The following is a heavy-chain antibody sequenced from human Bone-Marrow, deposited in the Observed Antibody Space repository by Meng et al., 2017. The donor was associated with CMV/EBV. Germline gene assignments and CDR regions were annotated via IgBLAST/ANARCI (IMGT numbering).Heavy chain of an antibody. CDR1: GGTFSSYA. Sequence: SVKVSCKASGGTFSSYAISWVRQAPGQGLEWMGGIIPIFGTANYAQKFQGRVTLTTDESTSTAYMELSRLRSEDTAVYYCAKMAKYCSSTSGYQSGLAPWGQGTLVTVSS. D-gene: IGHD2-2*01. J-gene: IGHJ5*02. V-gene: IGHV1-69*05. CDR2: IIPIFGTA. CDR3: AKMAKYCSSTSGYQSGLAP.